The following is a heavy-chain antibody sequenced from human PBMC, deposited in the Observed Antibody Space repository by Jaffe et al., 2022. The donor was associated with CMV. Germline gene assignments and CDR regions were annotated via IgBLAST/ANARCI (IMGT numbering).Heavy chain of an antibody. D-gene: IGHD3-10*01. CDR1: GGSISSGGYY. V-gene: IGHV4-31*03. J-gene: IGHJ4*02. Sequence: QVQLQESGPGLVKPSQTLSLTCTVSGGSISSGGYYWSWIRQHPGKGLEWIGYIYYSGSTYYNPSLKSRVTISVDTSKNQFSLKLSSVTAADTAVYYCARAMVRDKIPPHPLDYWGQGTLVTVSS. CDR2: IYYSGST. CDR3: ARAMVRDKIPPHPLDY.